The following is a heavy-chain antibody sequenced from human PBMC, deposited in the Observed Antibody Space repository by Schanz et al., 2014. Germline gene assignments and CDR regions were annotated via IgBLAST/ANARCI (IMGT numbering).Heavy chain of an antibody. CDR2: INPILGIA. D-gene: IGHD3-10*01. Sequence: QVQLVQSGADVKKPGSSVRVSCKASGGTFSRLTFSWVRQAPGQGLEWMGWINPILGIANYAQNFQGRVTMTRDTSTSTVYMELSSLRSEDTAVYYCARDGGEVVRGVIEGVNHYYYGMDVWGQGTTVTVSS. CDR1: GGTFSRLT. CDR3: ARDGGEVVRGVIEGVNHYYYGMDV. J-gene: IGHJ6*02. V-gene: IGHV1-69*08.